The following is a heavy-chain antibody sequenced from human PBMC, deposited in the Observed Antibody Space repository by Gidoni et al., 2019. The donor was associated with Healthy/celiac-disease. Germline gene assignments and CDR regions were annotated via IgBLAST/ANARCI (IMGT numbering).Heavy chain of an antibody. D-gene: IGHD3-22*01. CDR2: IYYSGST. Sequence: QVQLQESGPGLVKPSETLSLTCTVSGGSISSYYWSWIRQPPGKGLEWIGYIYYSGSTNYNPSLKSRVTISVDTSKNQFSLKLSSVTAADTAVYYCARDSSGYHYYYYGMDVWGQGTTVTVSS. J-gene: IGHJ6*02. V-gene: IGHV4-59*01. CDR3: ARDSSGYHYYYYGMDV. CDR1: GGSISSYY.